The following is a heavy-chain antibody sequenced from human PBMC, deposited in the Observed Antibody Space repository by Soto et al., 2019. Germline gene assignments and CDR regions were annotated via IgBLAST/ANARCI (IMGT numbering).Heavy chain of an antibody. CDR3: ARGRGAAADYFDF. V-gene: IGHV3-11*05. D-gene: IGHD6-13*01. Sequence: GGSLRLFCAVSGFTFSDHYMTWISPAPGKGLEWVSYISSSTSHTNYADSVKGRFTISRDNAKNSLFLQMNSLRAEDTAVYYCARGRGAAADYFDFWGQGTLVTVSS. J-gene: IGHJ4*02. CDR2: ISSSTSHT. CDR1: GFTFSDHY.